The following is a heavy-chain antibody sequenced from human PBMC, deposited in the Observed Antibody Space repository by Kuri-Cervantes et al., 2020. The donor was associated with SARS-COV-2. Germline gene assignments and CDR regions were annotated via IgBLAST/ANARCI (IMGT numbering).Heavy chain of an antibody. CDR3: ARDKARYYYYYGMDV. CDR2: ISGRGGST. Sequence: GESLKISCAASGFTFSSYAISWVRQAPGKGLEWVSAISGRGGSTYYADSVKGRFTISRDNSKNTLYLQMNSLRAEDTAVYYCARDKARYYYYYGMDVWGQGTTVTVSS. D-gene: IGHD6-6*01. J-gene: IGHJ6*02. CDR1: GFTFSSYA. V-gene: IGHV3-23*01.